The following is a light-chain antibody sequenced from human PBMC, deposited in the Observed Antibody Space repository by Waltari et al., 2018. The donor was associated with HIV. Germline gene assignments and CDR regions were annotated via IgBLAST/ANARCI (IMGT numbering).Light chain of an antibody. CDR1: QGISSY. J-gene: IGKJ1*01. CDR2: AAS. V-gene: IGKV1-9*01. CDR3: QQLNSYRT. Sequence: DIQLTQSPSFLSASVGDRVTITCRASQGISSYLAWYQQKPGKAPKLLIYAASTLQSGVPSRSSGSGSGTEFTLTISSLQPEDFATYYCQQLNSYRTFGQGTKVEIK.